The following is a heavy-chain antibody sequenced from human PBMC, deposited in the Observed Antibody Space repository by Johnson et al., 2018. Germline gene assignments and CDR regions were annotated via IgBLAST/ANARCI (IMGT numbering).Heavy chain of an antibody. V-gene: IGHV1-69*12. CDR3: AGDGTVSTVSALDV. CDR2: IIPIFGTA. D-gene: IGHD4-17*01. CDR1: GGTFSSYA. Sequence: QVQLVQSGAEVKKPGSSVKVSCKASGGTFSSYAISWVRQAPGQGLEWMGGIIPIFGTANYAQKFQGRVTITADESTSTAYMVLSSLRSEDTAVYYCAGDGTVSTVSALDVWGQVTTVTVSS. J-gene: IGHJ6*02.